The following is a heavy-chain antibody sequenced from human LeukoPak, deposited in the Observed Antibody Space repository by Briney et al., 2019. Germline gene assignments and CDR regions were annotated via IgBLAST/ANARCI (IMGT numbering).Heavy chain of an antibody. CDR1: GYTFTGYY. CDR2: INPNSGAT. D-gene: IGHD6-6*01. CDR3: ARVFEYSSSSGYYYGMDV. V-gene: IGHV1-2*02. J-gene: IGHJ6*02. Sequence: ASVKVSCQASGYTFTGYYMHWVRQAPGQGLEWMGWINPNSGATNYAQKFQGRVTMTRDTSISTAYMELSRLRSDDTAVYYCARVFEYSSSSGYYYGMDVWGQGTTVTVSS.